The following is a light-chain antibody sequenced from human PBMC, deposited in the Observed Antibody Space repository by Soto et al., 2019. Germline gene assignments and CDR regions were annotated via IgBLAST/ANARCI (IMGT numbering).Light chain of an antibody. J-gene: IGKJ1*01. CDR2: GAS. V-gene: IGKV3-15*01. CDR1: QSISSN. Sequence: EIVMTQSPATLSVSPGARATLSCTASQSISSNLAWYQQKSGQAPRLLIYGASTRATGIPARFSGSGSGTDFTLTISRLEPEDFAVYYCQQYGSSPRTFGQGTKVDIK. CDR3: QQYGSSPRT.